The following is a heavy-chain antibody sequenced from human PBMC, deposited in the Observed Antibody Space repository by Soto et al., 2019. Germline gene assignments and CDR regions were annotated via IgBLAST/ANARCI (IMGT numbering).Heavy chain of an antibody. Sequence: PSETLSLTCTVSGVSIRSYYWSWIRQSPGKGLEWIGYIYSGGNTNYNPSLKSRVSFSLDTSKDQFSLKLRSVTAADTAVYYCARTEYGDLYYFDYWGQGTLVTVSS. CDR2: IYSGGNT. CDR3: ARTEYGDLYYFDY. J-gene: IGHJ4*02. V-gene: IGHV4-59*01. D-gene: IGHD4-17*01. CDR1: GVSIRSYY.